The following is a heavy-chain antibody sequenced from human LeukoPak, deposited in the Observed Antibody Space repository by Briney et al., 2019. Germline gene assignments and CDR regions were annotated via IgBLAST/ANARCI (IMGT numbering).Heavy chain of an antibody. Sequence: MPSQTLSLTRTVSGGSISSGGYYWSWIRQHPGKGLEWIGYIYYSGSTYYNPSLKSRVTISVDTSKNQFSLKLSSVTAADTAVYYCARVRMRVWFDPWGQGTLVTVSS. D-gene: IGHD3-10*01. CDR1: GGSISSGGYY. CDR2: IYYSGST. J-gene: IGHJ5*02. CDR3: ARVRMRVWFDP. V-gene: IGHV4-31*03.